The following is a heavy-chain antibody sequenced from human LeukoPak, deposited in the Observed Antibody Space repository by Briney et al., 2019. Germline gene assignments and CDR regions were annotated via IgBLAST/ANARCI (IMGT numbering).Heavy chain of an antibody. CDR3: AKSRVTGTGGSLNY. V-gene: IGHV3-23*01. Sequence: PPGGSLRPSCAASGFTFSSYVMSWVRQAPGKGLEWVSGISGSGGSTNYTDSVKGRFTISRDNSKNTLYLQMNSLRAEDTAVYYCAKSRVTGTGGSLNYWGQGSLVTVSS. J-gene: IGHJ4*02. CDR1: GFTFSSYV. D-gene: IGHD1-20*01. CDR2: ISGSGGST.